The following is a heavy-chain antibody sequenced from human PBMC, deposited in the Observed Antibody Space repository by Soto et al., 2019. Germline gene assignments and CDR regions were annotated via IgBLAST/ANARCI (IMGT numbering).Heavy chain of an antibody. Sequence: QVQLVESGGGVVQPGRSLRLSCAASGFNFRRYGMHWVRQAPGKGLEWVAVISYDGSNKYYADSVKGRFTISRDDSKNTLNPQMNSLRSEDTAMYYCAKDSVEGGDIVVMVYASNWFDPWGQGTLVTVSS. CDR3: AKDSVEGGDIVVMVYASNWFDP. CDR1: GFNFRRYG. V-gene: IGHV3-30*18. J-gene: IGHJ5*02. D-gene: IGHD2-8*01. CDR2: ISYDGSNK.